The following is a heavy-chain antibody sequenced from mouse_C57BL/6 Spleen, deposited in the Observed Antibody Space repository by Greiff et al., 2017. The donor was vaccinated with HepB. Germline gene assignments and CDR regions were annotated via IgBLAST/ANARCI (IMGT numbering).Heavy chain of an antibody. CDR1: GFNIKNTY. J-gene: IGHJ3*01. CDR2: IDPANGNT. CDR3: ARASYYDYDAWFAY. D-gene: IGHD2-4*01. Sequence: EVQLKESVAELVRPGASVKLSCTASGFNIKNTYMHWVKQRPEQGLEWIGRIDPANGNTKYAPKFQGKATITADTSSNTAYLQLSSLTSEDTAIYYCARASYYDYDAWFAYWGQGTLVTVSA. V-gene: IGHV14-3*01.